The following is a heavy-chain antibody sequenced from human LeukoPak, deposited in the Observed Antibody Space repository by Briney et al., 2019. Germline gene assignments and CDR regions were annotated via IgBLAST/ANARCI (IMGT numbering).Heavy chain of an antibody. CDR2: INHLEST. CDR1: GGSFSGYY. J-gene: IGHJ4*02. Sequence: ASETLSLTCAVYGGSFSGYYWSWIRQPPGKGLEWIGEINHLESTNYNPSLKSRVTISVDTSKNQFSLRLSSVTAADTAVYYCATSSYDSSGYLGFDYWGQGTLVTVSS. D-gene: IGHD3-22*01. CDR3: ATSSYDSSGYLGFDY. V-gene: IGHV4-34*01.